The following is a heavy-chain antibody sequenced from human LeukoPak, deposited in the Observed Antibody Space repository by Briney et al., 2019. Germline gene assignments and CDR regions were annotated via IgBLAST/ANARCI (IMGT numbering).Heavy chain of an antibody. CDR1: GGSVSSGSYY. D-gene: IGHD5-18*01. V-gene: IGHV4-61*01. CDR3: ARGRFSYGYPYYFDY. CDR2: IYYSGST. Sequence: SETLSLTCTVSGGSVSSGSYYWSWIRQPPGKGLEWIGYIYYSGSTNYNPSLKSRVTISVDASKNQFSLKLISVTAADTAVYYCARGRFSYGYPYYFDYWGQETLVTVSS. J-gene: IGHJ4*02.